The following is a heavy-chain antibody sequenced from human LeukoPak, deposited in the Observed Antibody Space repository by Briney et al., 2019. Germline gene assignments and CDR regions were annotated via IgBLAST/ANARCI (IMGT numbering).Heavy chain of an antibody. CDR2: ISAYNGNT. D-gene: IGHD1-26*01. Sequence: ASVKVSCKASGYTFTSYGISWVRQAPGQGLEWMGWISAYNGNTNYAQKLRGRVTMTTDTSTSTAYMELRSLRSDDTAVYYCARELYSGSYFFTYYYYGMDVWGQGTTVTVSS. CDR3: ARELYSGSYFFTYYYYGMDV. CDR1: GYTFTSYG. V-gene: IGHV1-18*01. J-gene: IGHJ6*02.